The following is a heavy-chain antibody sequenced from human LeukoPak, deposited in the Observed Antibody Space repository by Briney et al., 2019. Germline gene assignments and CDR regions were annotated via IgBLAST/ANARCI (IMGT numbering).Heavy chain of an antibody. CDR3: ARGTMTTVTYYFDY. D-gene: IGHD4-17*01. CDR1: GGSFSGYY. V-gene: IGHV4-34*01. J-gene: IGHJ4*02. CDR2: INHSGST. Sequence: SETLSLTCAVYGGSFSGYYWSWIRQPPGKGLEWIGEINHSGSTNYNPSLKSRGTISVDTSKNQFSLKLSSVTAADTAVYYCARGTMTTVTYYFDYWGQGTLVTVSS.